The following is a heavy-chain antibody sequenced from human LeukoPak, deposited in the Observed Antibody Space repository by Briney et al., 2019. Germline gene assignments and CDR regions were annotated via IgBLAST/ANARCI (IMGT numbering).Heavy chain of an antibody. V-gene: IGHV1-46*01. CDR1: GYTFTSYY. J-gene: IGHJ6*04. CDR2: INPTGGSA. Sequence: ASVKVSCKASGYTFTSYYMHWVRQAPGQGLEWMGIINPTGGSADYAQKFQGGVTMTGDTSTSTVYMELSSLRSEDTAVYYCARHSGMDVWGKGTTVTVSS. CDR3: ARHSGMDV.